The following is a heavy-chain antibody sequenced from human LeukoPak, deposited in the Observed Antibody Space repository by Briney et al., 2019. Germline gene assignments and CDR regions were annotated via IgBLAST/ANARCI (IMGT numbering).Heavy chain of an antibody. CDR3: TRGTIFGVVIIGYFDY. D-gene: IGHD3-3*01. CDR2: IRYDGSNK. Sequence: PGGSLRLSCAASGFTFSSYGMHWVRQAPGKGLEWVAFIRYDGSNKYYADSVKGRFTISRDNSKNTLYLQMNSLRAEDTAVYYCTRGTIFGVVIIGYFDYWGQGTLVTVS. CDR1: GFTFSSYG. V-gene: IGHV3-30*02. J-gene: IGHJ4*02.